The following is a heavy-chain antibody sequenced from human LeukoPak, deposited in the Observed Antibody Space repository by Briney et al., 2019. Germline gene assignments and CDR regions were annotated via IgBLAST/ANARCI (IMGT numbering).Heavy chain of an antibody. J-gene: IGHJ5*02. CDR3: ARDLGHVDTAMVTTPRGWFDP. CDR1: GGSISSGTYY. CDR2: MYTSGSI. Sequence: PSQTLSLTCTVSGGSISSGTYYWSWIRQAAGKGLEWIGRMYTSGSINYNPSLKSRVTISLDTSKNQFSLKLDSVTAADTAVYYCARDLGHVDTAMVTTPRGWFDPWGQGTLVTVSS. V-gene: IGHV4-61*02. D-gene: IGHD5-18*01.